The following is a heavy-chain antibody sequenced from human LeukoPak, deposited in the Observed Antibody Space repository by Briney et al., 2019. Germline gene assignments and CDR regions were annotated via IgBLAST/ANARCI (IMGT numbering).Heavy chain of an antibody. Sequence: ASVKVSCKASGYTFTSYYMHWVRQAPGQGLEWMGWMNPNSGNTGYAQKFQGRVTMTRNTSISTAYMELSSLRSEDTAVYHCARGSPYGMDVWGQGTTVTVSS. CDR3: ARGSPYGMDV. J-gene: IGHJ6*02. CDR2: MNPNSGNT. V-gene: IGHV1-8*02. CDR1: GYTFTSYY.